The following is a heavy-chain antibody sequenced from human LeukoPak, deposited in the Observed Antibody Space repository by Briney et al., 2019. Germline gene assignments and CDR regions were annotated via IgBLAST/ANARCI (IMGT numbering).Heavy chain of an antibody. CDR1: GFTFSDYY. D-gene: IGHD3-22*01. CDR2: ISSSGSTI. V-gene: IGHV3-11*01. J-gene: IGHJ4*02. CDR3: AKAYYYDSSKPDY. Sequence: GGSLRLSCAASGFTFSDYYMSWIRQAPGKGLEWVSYISSSGSTIYYADSVKGRFTISRDNSKNTLYLQMNSLRAEDTAVYYCAKAYYYDSSKPDYWGQGTLVTVSS.